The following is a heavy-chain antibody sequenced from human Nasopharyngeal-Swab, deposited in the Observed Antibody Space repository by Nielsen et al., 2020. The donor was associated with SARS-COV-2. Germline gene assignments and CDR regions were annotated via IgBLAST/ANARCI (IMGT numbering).Heavy chain of an antibody. J-gene: IGHJ4*02. D-gene: IGHD6-13*01. CDR3: ARDHPPIAVAGTNYFDH. Sequence: GESLKISCTASGFTVSSDYISWVRQAPGKGLEWVSVIYSGGGTEYADFVKGRFTISRDNPKNTVYLQMRRLRDDDTAVYYCARDHPPIAVAGTNYFDHWGQGTLVTVSS. CDR1: GFTVSSDY. CDR2: IYSGGGT. V-gene: IGHV3-66*01.